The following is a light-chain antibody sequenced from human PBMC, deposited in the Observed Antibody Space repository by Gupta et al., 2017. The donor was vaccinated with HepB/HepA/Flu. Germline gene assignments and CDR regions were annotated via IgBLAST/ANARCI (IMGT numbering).Light chain of an antibody. J-gene: IGLJ2*01. CDR2: KDS. CDR3: YAATDNNQVV. V-gene: IGLV3-27*01. CDR1: VVARKY. Sequence: SSELTQPSSVSVSPGQTATITCSGDVVARKYVRWFQQKPGPAPVLFIYKDSERASGIPERFSGSSSGTTVIMTISGAEVEDEADYYCYAATDNNQVVFGGGTKLTVL.